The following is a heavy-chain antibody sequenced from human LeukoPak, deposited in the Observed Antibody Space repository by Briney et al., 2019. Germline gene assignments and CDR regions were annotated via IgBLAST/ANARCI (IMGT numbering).Heavy chain of an antibody. Sequence: GGSLRLSCAASGFTFNSYGMSWVRQSPGKGLEWVSVISGSGGSTYYADSVKGRFTISRDNSKNTLYLQMNSLRAEDTAVYYCAKVFRRGGTIDYWGQGTLVTVSS. CDR2: ISGSGGST. CDR1: GFTFNSYG. J-gene: IGHJ4*02. D-gene: IGHD3-10*01. CDR3: AKVFRRGGTIDY. V-gene: IGHV3-23*01.